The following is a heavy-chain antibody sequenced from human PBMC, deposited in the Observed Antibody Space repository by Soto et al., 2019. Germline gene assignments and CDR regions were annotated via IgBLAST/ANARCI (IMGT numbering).Heavy chain of an antibody. V-gene: IGHV4-39*01. D-gene: IGHD4-17*01. CDR3: ASIYGDYATAYCYYGMDV. CDR2: IYYSGST. CDR1: GGSISSSSYY. J-gene: IGHJ6*02. Sequence: SETLSLTCTVSGGSISSSSYYWGWIRQPPGKGLEWIGSIYYSGSTYYNPSLKSRVTISVDTSKNQFSLKLSSVTAADTAVHYCASIYGDYATAYCYYGMDVWGQGTTVTVSS.